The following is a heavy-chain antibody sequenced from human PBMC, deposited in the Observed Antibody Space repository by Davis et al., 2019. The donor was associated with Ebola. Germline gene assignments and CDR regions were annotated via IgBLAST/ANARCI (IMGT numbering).Heavy chain of an antibody. CDR3: ARDYVY. CDR1: GASITTYY. D-gene: IGHD2-8*01. Sequence: MPSETLSLTCTVSGASITTYYWSWIRQSPGKGLQWIGYMFYTGVADYNPSLKSRVTISVDTSKNQFSLRLKSVTAADTAMYYCARDYVYWGQGILVTVSS. J-gene: IGHJ4*02. V-gene: IGHV4-59*12. CDR2: MFYTGVA.